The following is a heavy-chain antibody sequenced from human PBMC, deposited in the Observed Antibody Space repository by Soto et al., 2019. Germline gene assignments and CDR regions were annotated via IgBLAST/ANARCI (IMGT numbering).Heavy chain of an antibody. V-gene: IGHV4-34*01. CDR2: INHSGST. Sequence: QVQLQQWGAGLLKPSETLSLTCAVYGGSFSGYYWTWIRQPPGTGLEWIGEINHSGSTNYNPSLKSRVTISVDTSKNQFSLTLTSVTAADTAVYCCARDKITGLCDYWGQGTLVSVSS. CDR3: ARDKITGLCDY. D-gene: IGHD2-8*02. CDR1: GGSFSGYY. J-gene: IGHJ4*02.